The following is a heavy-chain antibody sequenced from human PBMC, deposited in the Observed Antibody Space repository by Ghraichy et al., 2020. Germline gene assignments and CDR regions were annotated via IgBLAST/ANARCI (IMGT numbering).Heavy chain of an antibody. CDR2: IKSKTNGGTT. J-gene: IGHJ4*02. D-gene: IGHD6-19*01. CDR1: GFTLSSAW. Sequence: GGSLRLSCAASGFTLSSAWMHWVRQAPGKGLEWVGLIKSKTNGGTTDYAAPVKGRFTISRDDSKNMLYLQMNSLKIEDTGVYYCTTSTGSGWYAFDYWGQGTLVTVSS. CDR3: TTSTGSGWYAFDY. V-gene: IGHV3-15*07.